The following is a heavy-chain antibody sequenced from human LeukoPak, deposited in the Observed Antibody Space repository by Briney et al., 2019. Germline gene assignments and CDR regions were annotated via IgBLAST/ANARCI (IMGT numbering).Heavy chain of an antibody. V-gene: IGHV3-9*01. CDR3: VKDGGDYGDYSYYFDY. Sequence: GRSLRLSCAASGFTFDDYAMHWVRQAPGKGLEWVSGISWNSGSIGYADSVKGRFTISRDNAENSLYLRMNSLRTEDTALYYCVKDGGDYGDYSYYFDYWGQGTLVTVSS. CDR1: GFTFDDYA. D-gene: IGHD4-17*01. J-gene: IGHJ4*02. CDR2: ISWNSGSI.